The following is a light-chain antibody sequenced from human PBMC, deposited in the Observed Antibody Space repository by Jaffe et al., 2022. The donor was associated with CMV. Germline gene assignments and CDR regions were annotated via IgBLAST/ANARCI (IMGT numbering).Light chain of an antibody. CDR2: DVS. J-gene: IGLJ2*01. Sequence: QSALTQPASVSGSPGQSITISCSGTSSDVGGYNFVAWYQQHPGKAPKLLIYDVSHRPSGVSNRFSGSKSGNTASLTISGLQAEDEAGYYCSSYAGRTYVAFGGGTKLTVL. CDR3: SSYAGRTYVA. V-gene: IGLV2-14*03. CDR1: SSDVGGYNF.